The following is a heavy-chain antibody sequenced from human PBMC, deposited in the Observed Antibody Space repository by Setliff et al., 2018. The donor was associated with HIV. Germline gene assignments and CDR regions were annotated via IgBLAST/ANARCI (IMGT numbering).Heavy chain of an antibody. CDR3: ARAPSSYSGSFGWFDP. D-gene: IGHD1-26*01. V-gene: IGHV4-31*03. J-gene: IGHJ5*02. CDR2: IYYSGST. Sequence: SETLSLTCTVSGGSISSGGYYWSWIRQHPGKGLEWIGYIYYSGSTYYNPSLKSRVTISVDTSKNQFSLKLSSVTAADTAVYYCARAPSSYSGSFGWFDPWGQGTLVTVSS. CDR1: GGSISSGGYY.